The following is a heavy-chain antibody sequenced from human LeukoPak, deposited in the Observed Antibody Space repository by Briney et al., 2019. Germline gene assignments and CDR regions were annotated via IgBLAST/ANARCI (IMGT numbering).Heavy chain of an antibody. CDR3: AKSPSSWYYFDY. V-gene: IGHV3-23*01. D-gene: IGHD6-13*01. J-gene: IGHJ4*02. CDR1: GFTFSSYA. CDR2: ISGSGGST. Sequence: PGGSLRLSCAASGFTFSSYAMSWVRQAPGKGLEWASAISGSGGSTYYADSVKGRFTISRDNSKNTLYLQMNSLRAEDTAVYYCAKSPSSWYYFDYWGQGTLVTVSS.